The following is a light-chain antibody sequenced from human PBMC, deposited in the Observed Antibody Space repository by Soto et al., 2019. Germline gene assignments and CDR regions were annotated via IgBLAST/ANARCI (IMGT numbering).Light chain of an antibody. V-gene: IGKV3-20*01. Sequence: EIVMTQSPATLSVSPWERATLSCRASQSVSSNLACYQQKAGQAPRLLIYGASSRATGIPDRFSGSGSGTDFTLTISRLEPEDFAVYYCQQYDNSPITFGQGTRLE. J-gene: IGKJ5*01. CDR2: GAS. CDR1: QSVSSN. CDR3: QQYDNSPIT.